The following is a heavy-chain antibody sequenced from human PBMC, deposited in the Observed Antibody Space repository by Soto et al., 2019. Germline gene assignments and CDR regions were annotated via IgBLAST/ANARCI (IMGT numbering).Heavy chain of an antibody. Sequence: ASVKVSCKASGYTFSGYYIHWLRQAPGQGLEWMGWINPNSGGTNYAQKFQGRVTVTRDTPTSTAYMELSRLTSDDTAVYYCARSLTEGYCTITGCYTRPLYGMDVWGQGTTVTVPS. D-gene: IGHD2-2*02. V-gene: IGHV1-2*02. CDR2: INPNSGGT. CDR3: ARSLTEGYCTITGCYTRPLYGMDV. J-gene: IGHJ6*02. CDR1: GYTFSGYY.